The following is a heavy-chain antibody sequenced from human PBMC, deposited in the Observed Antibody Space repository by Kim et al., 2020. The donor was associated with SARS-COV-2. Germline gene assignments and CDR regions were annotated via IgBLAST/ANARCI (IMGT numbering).Heavy chain of an antibody. D-gene: IGHD2-2*01. CDR1: GFTFSSYG. J-gene: IGHJ6*01. Sequence: GGSLRLSCAASGFTFSSYGMHWVRQAPGKGLEWVAVISYDGSNKYYADSVKGRFTISRENSKNTLYLQMNSLRAEDTAVYYCARAVRPIVVVPAAMYYY. V-gene: IGHV3-33*05. CDR3: ARAVRPIVVVPAAMYYY. CDR2: ISYDGSNK.